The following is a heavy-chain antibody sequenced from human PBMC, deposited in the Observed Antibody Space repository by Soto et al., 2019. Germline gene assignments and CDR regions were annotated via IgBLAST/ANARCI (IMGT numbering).Heavy chain of an antibody. J-gene: IGHJ6*02. D-gene: IGHD3-22*01. CDR1: GFTFSSYG. CDR3: ARSDSSGYYYYYYGMDV. V-gene: IGHV3-33*01. CDR2: IWYDGSNK. Sequence: QVQLVESGGGVVQPGRSLRLSCAASGFTFSSYGMHWVRQAPGKGLEWVAVIWYDGSNKYYADSVKGRFTIYRDNSKNTLYLQMNSLRAEDTAVYYCARSDSSGYYYYYYGMDVWGQGTTVTVSS.